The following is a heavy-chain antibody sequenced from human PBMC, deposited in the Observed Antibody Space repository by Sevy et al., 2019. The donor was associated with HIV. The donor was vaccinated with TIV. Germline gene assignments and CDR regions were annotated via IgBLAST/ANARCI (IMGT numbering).Heavy chain of an antibody. CDR2: ISTSSTYI. Sequence: GGSLRLSCTASGFIFSHYSMNWVRQAPGKGLEWVSSISTSSTYIYYADSVKGRFTISRDNAKNLLYLQMNSLRAEDTAVYQCARDRGVGTSSYAMDVWGQGTTVTVSS. CDR3: ARDRGVGTSSYAMDV. V-gene: IGHV3-21*01. CDR1: GFIFSHYS. D-gene: IGHD1-26*01. J-gene: IGHJ6*02.